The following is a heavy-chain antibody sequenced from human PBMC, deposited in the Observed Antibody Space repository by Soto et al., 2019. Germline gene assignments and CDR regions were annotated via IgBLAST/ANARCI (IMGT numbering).Heavy chain of an antibody. V-gene: IGHV4-30-4*01. CDR3: AREMGDWNDGGWFDP. J-gene: IGHJ5*02. CDR1: GGSIGRGDNY. D-gene: IGHD1-1*01. Sequence: QLKLQKWGQGLLNPSQTLSLPCTASGGSIGRGDNYWSGIRSPQGRALEWIGYIYYSGSTYYNPSLKSRVTISVDTSKNQFSLKLSSVTAADTAVYYCAREMGDWNDGGWFDPWGQGTLVTVSS. CDR2: IYYSGST.